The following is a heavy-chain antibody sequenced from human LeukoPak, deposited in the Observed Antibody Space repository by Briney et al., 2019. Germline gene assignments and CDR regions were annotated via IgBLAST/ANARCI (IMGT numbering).Heavy chain of an antibody. J-gene: IGHJ4*02. Sequence: ASVKVSCKVSGYTLTELSMHWVRQAPGKGREGMGGFDPEDGETIYAQKFQGRVTMTEDTSTDTAYMELRSLRSEDTAVYYCATDPYSSGWYHYWGQGTLVTVSS. CDR1: GYTLTELS. D-gene: IGHD6-19*01. CDR2: FDPEDGET. V-gene: IGHV1-24*01. CDR3: ATDPYSSGWYHY.